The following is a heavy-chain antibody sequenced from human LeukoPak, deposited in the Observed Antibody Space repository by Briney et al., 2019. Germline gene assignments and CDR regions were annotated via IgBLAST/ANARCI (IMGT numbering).Heavy chain of an antibody. Sequence: TSETLSLTCTVSGYSISSGYLWGWIRQPPGKGLEWIGSIDGSGSSYYNPSLKSRVTISVDKSKNHFSLKLNSMTAADTAVYYCARGFPDFWSGYPPYWYFDLWGGGILVTVSS. J-gene: IGHJ2*01. CDR3: ARGFPDFWSGYPPYWYFDL. CDR1: GYSISSGYL. V-gene: IGHV4-38-2*02. D-gene: IGHD3-3*01. CDR2: IDGSGSS.